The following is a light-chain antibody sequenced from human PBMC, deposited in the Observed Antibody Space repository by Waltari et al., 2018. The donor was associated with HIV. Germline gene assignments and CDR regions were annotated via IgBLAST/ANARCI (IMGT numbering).Light chain of an antibody. CDR2: DVS. J-gene: IGLJ2*01. CDR3: CSYAGTYTWV. CDR1: STDIGDYNY. V-gene: IGLV2-11*01. Sequence: QSALTPPRSVSGSPGQSVTISCRGSSTDIGDYNYVSWYQQHPGQVPKLVIFDVSKRPSGVPDRFSGSKSVNTASLTISGLQAEDEADYYCCSYAGTYTWVFGGGTRLTVL.